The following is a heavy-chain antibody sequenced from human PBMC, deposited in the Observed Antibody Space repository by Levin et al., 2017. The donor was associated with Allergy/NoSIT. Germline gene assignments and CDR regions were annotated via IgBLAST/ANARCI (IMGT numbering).Heavy chain of an antibody. J-gene: IGHJ3*02. V-gene: IGHV3-23*01. D-gene: IGHD3-22*01. Sequence: GGSLRLSCAASGFTFSSYAMSWVRQAPGKGLEWVSAISGSGGSTYYADSVKGRFTISRDNSKNTLYLQMNSLRAEDTAVYYCAKDFSRPERLNYFDYYDSSGPVLDAFDIWGQGTMVTVSS. CDR1: GFTFSSYA. CDR2: ISGSGGST. CDR3: AKDFSRPERLNYFDYYDSSGPVLDAFDI.